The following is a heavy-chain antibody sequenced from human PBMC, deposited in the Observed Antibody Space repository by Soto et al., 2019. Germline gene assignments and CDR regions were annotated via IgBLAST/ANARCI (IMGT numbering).Heavy chain of an antibody. J-gene: IGHJ5*02. D-gene: IGHD3-9*01. Sequence: PSETLSLTCTVSGGSISSGGYYWSWISQHPGKGLEWIGYIYYSGSTYYNPSLKSRVTISVDTSKNQFSLKLSSVTAADTAVYYCARLPNYDILTGPWFDPWGQGTLVTVSS. CDR2: IYYSGST. CDR3: ARLPNYDILTGPWFDP. CDR1: GGSISSGGYY. V-gene: IGHV4-31*03.